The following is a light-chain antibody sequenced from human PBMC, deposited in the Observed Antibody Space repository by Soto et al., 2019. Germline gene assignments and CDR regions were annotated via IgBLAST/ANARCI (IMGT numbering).Light chain of an antibody. CDR3: QQYHNWPA. Sequence: DIVMTQSPATLSVSPGERATLSCRASQSVFSSLAWYQQKPGQAPRLLIYGAATRATGIPARFSGSGSGTEFTLTISSLQSEGFAVYFCQQYHNWPAFGQGTKVDIK. J-gene: IGKJ1*01. CDR1: QSVFSS. V-gene: IGKV3-15*01. CDR2: GAA.